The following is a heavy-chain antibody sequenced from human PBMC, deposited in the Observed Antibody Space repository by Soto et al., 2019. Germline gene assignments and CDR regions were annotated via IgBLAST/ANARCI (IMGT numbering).Heavy chain of an antibody. V-gene: IGHV3-23*01. CDR3: AQVGGLRYFDWSISG. D-gene: IGHD3-9*01. J-gene: IGHJ4*02. Sequence: EVQLLESGGGLVQPGGSLRLSCAASGFTFSSYAMSWVRQAPGKGLEWVSAISGSGGSTYYADSVKGRFTISRDNSKNPLYLQMNSLRAEDTAVYYCAQVGGLRYFDWSISGGGQGTLVTVSS. CDR1: GFTFSSYA. CDR2: ISGSGGST.